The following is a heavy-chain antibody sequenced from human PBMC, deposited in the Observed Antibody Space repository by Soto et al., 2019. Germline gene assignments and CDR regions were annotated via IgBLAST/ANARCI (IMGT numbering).Heavy chain of an antibody. D-gene: IGHD6-13*01. V-gene: IGHV4-34*01. J-gene: IGHJ6*02. CDR1: GGSFSGYY. CDR3: ARGTGIAAAGTIYYGMDV. Sequence: SETLSLTCAVYGGSFSGYYWSWIRQPPGKGLEWIGEINHSGSTNYNPSLKSRVTISVDTSKNQFSPKLSSVTAADTAVYYCARGTGIAAAGTIYYGMDVWGQGTTVTVSS. CDR2: INHSGST.